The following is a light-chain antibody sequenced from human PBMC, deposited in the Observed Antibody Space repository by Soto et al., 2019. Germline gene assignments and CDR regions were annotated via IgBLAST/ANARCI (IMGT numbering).Light chain of an antibody. Sequence: AIRMTQSPSSFSASTGDRVTITCRASQGISSYVAWYQQKPGKAPKLLIYAASTVQSGVPSRFSGSGAGTDFTLTISCLQSEDFATYDWQQDDSYPYTFGPGTKVDIK. CDR2: AAS. V-gene: IGKV1-8*01. CDR1: QGISSY. J-gene: IGKJ3*01. CDR3: QQDDSYPYT.